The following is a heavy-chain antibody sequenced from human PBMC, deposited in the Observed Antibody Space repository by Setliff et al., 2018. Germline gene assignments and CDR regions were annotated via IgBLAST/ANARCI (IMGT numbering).Heavy chain of an antibody. D-gene: IGHD6-19*01. CDR2: ISGSGGST. Sequence: GESLKISCKGSGYSFTSYWIGWVRQAPGKGLEWVSAISGSGGSTYYADSVKGRFTISRDNSKNTLYLQMNSLRAEDTAVYYCAKGRRISYSSGWLNWFDPWGQGTLVTVSS. V-gene: IGHV3-23*01. CDR3: AKGRRISYSSGWLNWFDP. CDR1: GYSFTSYW. J-gene: IGHJ5*02.